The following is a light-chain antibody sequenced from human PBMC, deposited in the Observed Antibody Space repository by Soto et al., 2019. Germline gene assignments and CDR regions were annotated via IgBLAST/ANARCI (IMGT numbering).Light chain of an antibody. CDR1: SSDVGAYNY. V-gene: IGLV2-14*03. CDR2: GVT. CDR3: ASYAITTTLV. Sequence: QSALTQPASVSGSPGQSITISCTGTSSDVGAYNYVSWYQHHPGKAPKLIILGVTNRPSGVSNRFSGSKSGNTASLTISGLQAEDEAAYYCASYAITTTLVFGGGTKVTVL. J-gene: IGLJ2*01.